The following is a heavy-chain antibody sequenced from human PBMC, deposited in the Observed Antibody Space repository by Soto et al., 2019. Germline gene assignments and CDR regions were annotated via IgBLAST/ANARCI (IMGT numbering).Heavy chain of an antibody. CDR2: ISSSSSTI. D-gene: IGHD2-15*01. CDR3: AAPLIDRYCSGGSCYSLVGAFDI. J-gene: IGHJ3*02. CDR1: GFTFSSYS. Sequence: GGSLRLSCAASGFTFSSYSMNWVRQAPEKGLEWVSYISSSSSTIYYADSVKGRFTISRDNAKNSLYLQMNSLRAEDTAVYYCAAPLIDRYCSGGSCYSLVGAFDIWGQGTMVTVSS. V-gene: IGHV3-48*01.